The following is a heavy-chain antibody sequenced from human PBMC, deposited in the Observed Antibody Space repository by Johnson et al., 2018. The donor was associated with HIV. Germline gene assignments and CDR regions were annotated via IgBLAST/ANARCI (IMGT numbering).Heavy chain of an antibody. D-gene: IGHD6-25*01. CDR3: AKGGIDAFDI. CDR1: GFTFSSYG. Sequence: QVQLVESGGGVVQPGRSLRLSCAASGFTFSSYGMHWVRQAPGKGLEWVAVISYDGSNEYYADSVKGRFTISRDNSKNTAYLEMNSLRAEDTAVYYCAKGGIDAFDIWGQGTKVSVSS. J-gene: IGHJ3*02. V-gene: IGHV3-30*18. CDR2: ISYDGSNE.